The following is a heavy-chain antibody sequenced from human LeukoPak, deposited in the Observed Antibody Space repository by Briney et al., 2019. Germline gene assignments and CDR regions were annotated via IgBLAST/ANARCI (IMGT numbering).Heavy chain of an antibody. CDR1: GFTFSSYG. CDR3: AKSIEYSSSPPALDN. J-gene: IGHJ4*02. D-gene: IGHD6-6*01. V-gene: IGHV3-30*18. CDR2: MSYDGGNK. Sequence: GGSLRLSCAASGFTFSSYGMHWVRQAPGKGLEWVAIMSYDGGNKYYADSVKGRFTISRDNSKNTLYLQMNSLRPEDTAVYYCAKSIEYSSSPPALDNWGQGTLVTVSS.